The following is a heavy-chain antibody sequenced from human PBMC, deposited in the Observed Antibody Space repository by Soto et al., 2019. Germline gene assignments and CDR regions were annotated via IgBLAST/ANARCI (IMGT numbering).Heavy chain of an antibody. Sequence: SVKVSCKASGYTFTSYGISWVRQAPGQGLEWMGWISAYNGNTNYAQKLQGRVTMTTDTSTSTAYMELRSLRSDDTAVYYCARGGTYYDFWSGYAIDYWGQGTLVTVSS. CDR3: ARGGTYYDFWSGYAIDY. CDR1: GYTFTSYG. J-gene: IGHJ4*02. D-gene: IGHD3-3*01. CDR2: ISAYNGNT. V-gene: IGHV1-18*01.